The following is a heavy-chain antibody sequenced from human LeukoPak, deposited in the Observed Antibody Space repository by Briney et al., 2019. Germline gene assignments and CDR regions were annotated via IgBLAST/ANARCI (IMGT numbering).Heavy chain of an antibody. D-gene: IGHD3-3*01. Sequence: ASVKVSCKASGYTFTSYGISWVRQAPGQGLEWMGWISAYNGNTNYAQRLQGRVTMTTDTSTSTAYMELRSLRSDDTAVYYCATEQVFWSGFDIWAKGQWSPSLQ. CDR1: GYTFTSYG. CDR2: ISAYNGNT. CDR3: ATEQVFWSGFDI. V-gene: IGHV1-18*01. J-gene: IGHJ3*02.